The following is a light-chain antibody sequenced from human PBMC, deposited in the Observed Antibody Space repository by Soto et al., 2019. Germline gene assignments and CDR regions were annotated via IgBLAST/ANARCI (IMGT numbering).Light chain of an antibody. Sequence: EIVLTQSPGTLSLSPGERATLSCRASQSLSTNSLAWYQQKPGQTPRLLIYAASTRDTDIPDRFNGSGSGTDFALTISRLEPEDFALYYCQQYDASPITFGPATKVDI. CDR1: QSLSTNS. CDR2: AAS. J-gene: IGKJ3*01. CDR3: QQYDASPIT. V-gene: IGKV3-20*01.